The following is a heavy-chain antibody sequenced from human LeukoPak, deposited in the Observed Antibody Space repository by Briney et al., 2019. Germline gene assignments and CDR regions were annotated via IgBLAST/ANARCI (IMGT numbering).Heavy chain of an antibody. CDR3: ARRTGTTLGY. J-gene: IGHJ4*02. CDR2: INHSGST. V-gene: IGHV4-34*01. Sequence: SETLSLTCTVSGGSISSYYWSWIRQPPGKGLEWIGEINHSGSTNYNPSLKSRVTISVDTSKNQFSLKLSSVTAADTAVYYCARRTGTTLGYWGQGTLVTVSS. CDR1: GGSISSYY. D-gene: IGHD1-7*01.